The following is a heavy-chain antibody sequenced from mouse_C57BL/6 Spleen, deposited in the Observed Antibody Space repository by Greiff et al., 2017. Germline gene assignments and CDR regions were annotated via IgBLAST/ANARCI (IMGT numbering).Heavy chain of an antibody. Sequence: VQLKQSGPELVKPGASVKISCKASGYSFTGYYMNWVKQSPEQSLEWIGEINPSTGGTTYNQKFKAKATLTVDKSSSTAYMQLKSLTSEDSAVYYCARGDFDYYGYWYCDVWGTGTTVTVSS. J-gene: IGHJ1*03. CDR2: INPSTGGT. CDR1: GYSFTGYY. D-gene: IGHD1-1*01. CDR3: ARGDFDYYGYWYCDV. V-gene: IGHV1-42*01.